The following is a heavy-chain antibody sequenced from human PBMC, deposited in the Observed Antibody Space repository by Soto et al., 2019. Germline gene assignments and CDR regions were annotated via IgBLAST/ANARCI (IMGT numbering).Heavy chain of an antibody. Sequence: GASVKVSCKASGYTFTSYGISWVRQAPGQGLEWMGWISAYNGNTNYAQKFQGRVTMTRDTSISTAYMELSRLRSDDTAVYYCARSTAGNYDSYGMDVWGQGTTVTVSS. CDR2: ISAYNGNT. D-gene: IGHD3-3*01. V-gene: IGHV1-18*01. CDR1: GYTFTSYG. J-gene: IGHJ6*02. CDR3: ARSTAGNYDSYGMDV.